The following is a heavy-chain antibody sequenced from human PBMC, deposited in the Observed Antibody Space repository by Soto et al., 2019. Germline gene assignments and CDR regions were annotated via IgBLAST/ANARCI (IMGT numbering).Heavy chain of an antibody. J-gene: IGHJ4*02. CDR3: AAFPYDSSGHPQIDY. CDR1: GGTYISSA. V-gene: IGHV1-58*01. Sequence: ASVKGSFKGSGGTYISSAVEWVRQARGQRLEWIGWIVVGSGNTNYAQKFQERVTITRDMSTSTAYMELSSLRSEDTAVYYCAAFPYDSSGHPQIDYWGQGTLVTVPS. D-gene: IGHD3-22*01. CDR2: IVVGSGNT.